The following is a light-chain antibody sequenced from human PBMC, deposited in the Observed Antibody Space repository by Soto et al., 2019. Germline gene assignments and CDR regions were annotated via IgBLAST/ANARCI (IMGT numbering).Light chain of an antibody. Sequence: EVVLTQSPVILSVSPGESATLSCRAIESVTRNLAWYQHIPGQAPRLLVFHASVRATGIPARFSGSGSGTEFSLTISNLQSDVVAVYLCKQYNDCPNITLGQGIRLEIK. CDR2: HAS. CDR1: ESVTRN. J-gene: IGKJ5*01. CDR3: KQYNDCPNIT. V-gene: IGKV3-15*01.